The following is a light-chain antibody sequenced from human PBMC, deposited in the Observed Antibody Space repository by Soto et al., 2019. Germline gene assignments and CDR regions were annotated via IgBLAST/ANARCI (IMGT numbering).Light chain of an antibody. Sequence: QSVLTQPPSASGTPGQRGTSSCSGSSSNIGRNTVNWYQQLPGTAPKLLIYSNNQRPSGVPDRFSGSKSGTSASLAISGLQSEDEADYYCAAWDDSLNGPYVFGTGTKVTVL. CDR1: SSNIGRNT. CDR2: SNN. CDR3: AAWDDSLNGPYV. V-gene: IGLV1-44*01. J-gene: IGLJ1*01.